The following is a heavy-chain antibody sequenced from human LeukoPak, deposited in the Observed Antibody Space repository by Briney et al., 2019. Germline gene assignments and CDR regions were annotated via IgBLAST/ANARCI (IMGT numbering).Heavy chain of an antibody. J-gene: IGHJ3*02. Sequence: GGSLRLSCAASGFTFSSYSMNWVRQAPGKGLEWVSSISSSSSYIYYADSVKGRFTISRDNAKNSLYLQMNSLRAEDTAVYYCARETGITWRSGVFDIWGQGTMVTVSS. CDR2: ISSSSSYI. D-gene: IGHD2-8*01. CDR1: GFTFSSYS. V-gene: IGHV3-21*01. CDR3: ARETGITWRSGVFDI.